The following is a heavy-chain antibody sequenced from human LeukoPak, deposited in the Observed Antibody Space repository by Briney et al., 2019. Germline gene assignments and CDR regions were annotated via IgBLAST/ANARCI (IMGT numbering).Heavy chain of an antibody. Sequence: GGSLRLSCSASGFTFSSYAMHWDRQAPGKGLEYVSAISSNGGSTYYADSVKGRFTISRDNSKNTLYLQMSSLRAEDTAVYYCVKDLTAVAVTSDYWGQGTLVTVSS. D-gene: IGHD6-19*01. J-gene: IGHJ4*02. CDR1: GFTFSSYA. CDR3: VKDLTAVAVTSDY. CDR2: ISSNGGST. V-gene: IGHV3-64D*06.